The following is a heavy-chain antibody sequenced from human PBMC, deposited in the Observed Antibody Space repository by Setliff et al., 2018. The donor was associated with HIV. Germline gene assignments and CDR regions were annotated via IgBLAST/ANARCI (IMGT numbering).Heavy chain of an antibody. J-gene: IGHJ4*02. Sequence: SETLSLTCTVPGGSINRGNYYWGWIRQPPGKGLEWIGTISYTGSTYYDPSLKSRVTISLDTSKNQFFLKLSSVTAPDTAIYYCARQTWEYYDTLTGYYRSPKNFDSWGQGTLVTVSS. CDR2: ISYTGST. V-gene: IGHV4-39*01. CDR3: ARQTWEYYDTLTGYYRSPKNFDS. CDR1: GGSINRGNYY. D-gene: IGHD3-9*01.